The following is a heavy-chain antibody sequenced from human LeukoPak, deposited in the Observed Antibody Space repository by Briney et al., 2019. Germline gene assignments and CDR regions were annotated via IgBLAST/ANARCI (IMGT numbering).Heavy chain of an antibody. D-gene: IGHD6-13*01. J-gene: IGHJ4*02. CDR2: IYHSGST. Sequence: SETLSLTCAVSGYSISSGYYWGWIRQPPGKGLEWIGSIYHSGSTYYNPSLKSRVTISVDTSKNQFSPKLSFVTAADTAVYYCARQVDSSSWLDYWGQGTLVTVSS. CDR1: GYSISSGYY. V-gene: IGHV4-38-2*01. CDR3: ARQVDSSSWLDY.